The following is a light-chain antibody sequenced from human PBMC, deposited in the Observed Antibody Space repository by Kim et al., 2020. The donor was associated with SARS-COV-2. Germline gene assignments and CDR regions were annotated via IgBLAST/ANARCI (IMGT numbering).Light chain of an antibody. V-gene: IGLV6-57*03. J-gene: IGLJ2*01. CDR3: QSYNRDNVL. Sequence: TLTTSATRSSGSIDDNYVQWYQRRPGGVPTAVIYEDDQRPSGVSDRFSGSIDNSSNSASLTISGLRTEDEADYYCQSYNRDNVLFGGGTQLTVL. CDR1: SGSIDDNY. CDR2: EDD.